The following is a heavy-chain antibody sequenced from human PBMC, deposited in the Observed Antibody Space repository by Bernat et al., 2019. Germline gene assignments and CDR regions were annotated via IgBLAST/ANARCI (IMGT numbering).Heavy chain of an antibody. J-gene: IGHJ3*02. CDR3: ARWPLGAGGDAFDI. CDR2: IYYSGST. V-gene: IGHV4-59*01. CDR1: GGSISSYY. D-gene: IGHD3-10*01. Sequence: QVQLQESGPGLVKPSETLSLTCTVSGGSISSYYWSWMRQPPGKGLEWIGYIYYSGSTNYNPSLKSRVTISVDTSKNQFSLKLSSVTAADAAVYYCARWPLGAGGDAFDIWGQGTMVTVSS.